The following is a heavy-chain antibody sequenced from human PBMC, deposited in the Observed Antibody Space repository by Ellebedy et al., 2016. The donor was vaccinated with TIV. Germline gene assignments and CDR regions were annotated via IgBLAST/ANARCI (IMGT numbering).Heavy chain of an antibody. CDR2: IYPDDSET. CDR3: ARQNRGTVAGIYGFLSWFDP. D-gene: IGHD6-19*01. V-gene: IGHV5-51*01. CDR1: GYNFNNYW. Sequence: PGGSLRLSCQGSGYNFNNYWIAWVRQMPGKGLEWMGVIYPDDSETKYSPSFEGQVTISADKSISSAYLQWSSVRASDTAMYYCARQNRGTVAGIYGFLSWFDPWGQGTLVIVSS. J-gene: IGHJ5*02.